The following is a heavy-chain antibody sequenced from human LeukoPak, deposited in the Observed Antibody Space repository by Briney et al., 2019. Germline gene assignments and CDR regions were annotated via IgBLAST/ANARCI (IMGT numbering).Heavy chain of an antibody. D-gene: IGHD3-22*01. CDR3: ARDMPGVIVVVTENWFDP. J-gene: IGHJ5*02. CDR2: INPNSGGT. V-gene: IGHV1-2*02. Sequence: ASVKVSCKASGYTFTGYYMHWVRQAPGQGLEWVGWINPNSGGTNYAQKFQGRVTMTRDTSISTAYMELSRLRSDDTAVYYCARDMPGVIVVVTENWFDPWGQGTLVTVSS. CDR1: GYTFTGYY.